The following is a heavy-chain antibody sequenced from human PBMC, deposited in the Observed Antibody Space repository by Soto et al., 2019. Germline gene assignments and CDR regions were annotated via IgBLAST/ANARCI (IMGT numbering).Heavy chain of an antibody. CDR2: INPNSGDT. V-gene: IGHV1-2*02. CDR1: GYIFTAYP. J-gene: IGHJ4*02. Sequence: ASVKVSCKASGYIFTAYPMHWVRQAPGQGLEWLGWINPNSGDTIYGQKFQDRVTMTCDTSVSTAYLELSSLSSDDTALSYCARVASAVVSLDYWGQGTLVTVSS. D-gene: IGHD2-15*01. CDR3: ARVASAVVSLDY.